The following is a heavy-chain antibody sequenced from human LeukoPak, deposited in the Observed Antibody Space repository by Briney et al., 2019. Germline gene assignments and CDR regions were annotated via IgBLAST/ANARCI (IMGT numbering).Heavy chain of an antibody. CDR2: INHSGST. D-gene: IGHD5-24*01. J-gene: IGHJ4*02. V-gene: IGHV4-34*01. Sequence: SETLSLTCAVYGGSFSGYYWSWIRQPPGKGLEWIGEINHSGSTNYNPSLKSRVTMSVDTSKNQFSLKLSSVTAADTAVYYCARDFSSPLSRDGYNWYITPNDYWGQGTLVTVSS. CDR1: GGSFSGYY. CDR3: ARDFSSPLSRDGYNWYITPNDY.